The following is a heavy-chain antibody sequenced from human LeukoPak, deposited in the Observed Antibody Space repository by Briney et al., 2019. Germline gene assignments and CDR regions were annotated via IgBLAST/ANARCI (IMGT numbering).Heavy chain of an antibody. CDR3: ARAPLLLRWTDY. Sequence: ASVKVSCKASGFTFTSSAMQWVRQARGQRLEWIGWIVVGSGNTNYAQKFQERVTITRDMSTSTAYMELSSLRSEDTAVYYCARAPLLLRWTDYWGQGTLVTVSS. J-gene: IGHJ4*02. D-gene: IGHD4-23*01. CDR1: GFTFTSSA. CDR2: IVVGSGNT. V-gene: IGHV1-58*02.